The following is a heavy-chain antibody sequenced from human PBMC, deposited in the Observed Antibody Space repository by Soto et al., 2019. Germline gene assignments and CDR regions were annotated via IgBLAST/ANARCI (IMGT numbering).Heavy chain of an antibody. CDR2: IYYRGTT. D-gene: IGHD5-18*01. Sequence: PSDAVSITVTGSGGSISIGAYYWSWIRQPPGKELEWIGNIYYRGTTNYNPSLQGRVTMSIDTSKNQFSLMLTSVTAADTAVYYCTRVATAVPSWGRGVLVTVSS. J-gene: IGHJ5*02. CDR3: TRVATAVPS. V-gene: IGHV4-61*08. CDR1: GGSISIGAYY.